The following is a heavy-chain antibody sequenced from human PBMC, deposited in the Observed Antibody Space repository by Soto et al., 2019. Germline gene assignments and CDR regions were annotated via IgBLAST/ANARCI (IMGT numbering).Heavy chain of an antibody. J-gene: IGHJ4*02. CDR2: IYYSGST. V-gene: IGHV4-61*01. D-gene: IGHD2-2*03. CDR1: GGSVSSGSYY. Sequence: SETLSLTCTVSGGSVSSGSYYWSWIRQPPGKGLEWIGYIYYSGSTNYNPSLKSRVTISVDTSKNQFSLKLSSVTAADTAVYFCAREGNLGRWIQPLDSWGQGTLVTVS. CDR3: AREGNLGRWIQPLDS.